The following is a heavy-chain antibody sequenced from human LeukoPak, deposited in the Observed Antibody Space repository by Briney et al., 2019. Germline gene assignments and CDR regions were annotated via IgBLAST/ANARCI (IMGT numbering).Heavy chain of an antibody. V-gene: IGHV4-59*08. D-gene: IGHD6-13*01. J-gene: IGHJ6*02. Sequence: PSETLSLTCTVSGGSISSYYWSWIRQPPGKGLEWIGYIYYSGSTNYNPSLKSRVTISVDTSKNQFSLKLSSVTAADTAVYYCARHGYSSSRIPTKYCYYGMDVWGQGTTVTVSS. CDR2: IYYSGST. CDR1: GGSISSYY. CDR3: ARHGYSSSRIPTKYCYYGMDV.